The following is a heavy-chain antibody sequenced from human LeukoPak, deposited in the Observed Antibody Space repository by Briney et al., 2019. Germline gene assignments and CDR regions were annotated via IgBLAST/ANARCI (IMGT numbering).Heavy chain of an antibody. CDR3: ATTVGIAAAGTSYYYYYMDV. J-gene: IGHJ6*03. D-gene: IGHD6-13*01. CDR1: GYTFTSNY. CDR2: ISPSGGST. Sequence: ASVKVSCKAFGYTFTSNYMHWVRQAPGQGPEWMGVISPSGGSTTYAQKFQGRVTLTRDMSTSTDYLELSSLRSDDTAVYYCATTVGIAAAGTSYYYYYMDVWGKGTTVTISS. V-gene: IGHV1-46*01.